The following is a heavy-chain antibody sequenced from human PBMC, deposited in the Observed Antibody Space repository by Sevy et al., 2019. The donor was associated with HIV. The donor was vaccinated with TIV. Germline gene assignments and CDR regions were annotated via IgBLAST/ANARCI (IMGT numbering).Heavy chain of an antibody. CDR1: GFTFSSYG. D-gene: IGHD1-26*01. Sequence: GGSLRLSCAASGFTFSSYGMHWVRQAPGKGLEWVAVISYDGSNKYYADSVKGRFTISRDNSKNTLYLQMNSLRAEDTAVYSCAKDQGGATFGSYYGMDVWGQGTTVTVSS. J-gene: IGHJ6*02. CDR3: AKDQGGATFGSYYGMDV. CDR2: ISYDGSNK. V-gene: IGHV3-30*18.